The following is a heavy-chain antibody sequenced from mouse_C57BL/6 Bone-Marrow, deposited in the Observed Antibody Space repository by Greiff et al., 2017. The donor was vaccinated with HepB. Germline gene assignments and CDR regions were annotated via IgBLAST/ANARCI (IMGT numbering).Heavy chain of an antibody. D-gene: IGHD5-1*01. CDR2: INYDGSST. CDR1: GFTFSDYY. V-gene: IGHV5-16*01. J-gene: IGHJ2*01. CDR3: ARGEYPDY. Sequence: DVKLVESEGGLVQPGSSMKLSCTASGFTFSDYYMAWVRQVPEKGLEWVANINYDGSSTYYLDSLKSRFIISRDNAKNILYLQMSSLKSEDTATYYCARGEYPDYWGQGTTLTVSS.